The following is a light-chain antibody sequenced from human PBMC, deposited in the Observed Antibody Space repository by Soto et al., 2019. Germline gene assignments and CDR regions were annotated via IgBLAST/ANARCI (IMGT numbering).Light chain of an antibody. CDR3: QQYDNLLT. J-gene: IGKJ4*01. V-gene: IGKV1-33*01. CDR1: QDISNY. Sequence: DIQMTQSPSSXSAXVXDRVTITCQASQDISNYLNWYQQKPGKAPKLLIYDASNLETGVPSRFSGSGSGTDFTFTISSLQPEDIATYYCQQYDNLLTFGGGTKVEIK. CDR2: DAS.